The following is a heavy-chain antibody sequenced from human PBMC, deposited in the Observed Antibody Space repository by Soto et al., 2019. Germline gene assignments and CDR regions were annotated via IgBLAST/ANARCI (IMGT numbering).Heavy chain of an antibody. CDR2: IKQDGSER. D-gene: IGHD5-12*01. Sequence: EVQLVASGGGLVQPGGSLRLSCAASGFTFSHYWMSWVRQAPGKGLEWLANIKQDGSERYYVDSVKGRFTISRDNAKNSLYMQMNSLRVEDTAVYYCARGDSGYFELGYWGQGTLVTVSS. V-gene: IGHV3-7*01. J-gene: IGHJ4*02. CDR3: ARGDSGYFELGY. CDR1: GFTFSHYW.